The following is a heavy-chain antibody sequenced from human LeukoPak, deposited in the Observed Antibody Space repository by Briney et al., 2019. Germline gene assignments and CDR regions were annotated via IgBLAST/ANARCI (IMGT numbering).Heavy chain of an antibody. CDR1: GFTFSSYD. J-gene: IGHJ3*02. V-gene: IGHV3-13*01. CDR3: ARDRRGDRAFDI. D-gene: IGHD2-21*02. Sequence: PGGSLRLSCAASGFTFSSYDMHWVRQATGKGLEWVSAIGTAGDTYYPGSVKGRFTISRENAKNSLYLQMNSLRAGDTAVYYCARDRRGDRAFDIWGQGTMVTVSS. CDR2: IGTAGDT.